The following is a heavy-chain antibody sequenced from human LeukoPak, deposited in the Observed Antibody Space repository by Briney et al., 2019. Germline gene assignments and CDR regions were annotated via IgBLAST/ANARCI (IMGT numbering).Heavy chain of an antibody. V-gene: IGHV4-38-2*01. CDR3: ARYDSRGSGSTQLEY. J-gene: IGHJ4*02. Sequence: PSETLSLTCAVSGYSVSIAYYWGWIRQPPGKGLEWIGRIFRGGSTSYNPSLMSRLTMSMDTSKNQFSQQLTSVTAADTAVYYCARYDSRGSGSTQLEYWGQGILVTISS. CDR1: GYSVSIAYY. CDR2: IFRGGST. D-gene: IGHD3-3*01.